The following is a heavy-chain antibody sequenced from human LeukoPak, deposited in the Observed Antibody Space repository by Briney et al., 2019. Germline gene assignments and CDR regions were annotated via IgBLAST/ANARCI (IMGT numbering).Heavy chain of an antibody. D-gene: IGHD2-15*01. CDR1: GGSFSGYY. CDR3: ARGGRGGSCYRCYDY. Sequence: SETLSLTCVVYGGSFSGYYWSWIRQPPGKGLEWIGDVNYSGSTNYNPSLESRVTISADTSKSQFSLKLSSVTAADTSVYYCARGGRGGSCYRCYDYWGQGTLVTVSS. V-gene: IGHV4-34*01. CDR2: VNYSGST. J-gene: IGHJ4*02.